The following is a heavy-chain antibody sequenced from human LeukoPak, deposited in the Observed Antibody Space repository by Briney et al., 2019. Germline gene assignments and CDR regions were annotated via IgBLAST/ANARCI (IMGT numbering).Heavy chain of an antibody. Sequence: SVKVSCKASGGTFSSYAISWVRQAPGQGLEWMGGIILIFGTANYAQKFQGRVTITTDESTSTAYMELSSLRSEDTAVYYCATQLELRPYYYYYYMDVWGKGTTVTVSS. J-gene: IGHJ6*03. CDR3: ATQLELRPYYYYYYMDV. D-gene: IGHD1-7*01. CDR1: GGTFSSYA. CDR2: IILIFGTA. V-gene: IGHV1-69*05.